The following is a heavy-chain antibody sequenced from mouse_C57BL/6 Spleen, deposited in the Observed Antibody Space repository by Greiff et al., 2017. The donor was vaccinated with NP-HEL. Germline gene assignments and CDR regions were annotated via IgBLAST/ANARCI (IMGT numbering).Heavy chain of an antibody. CDR1: GYTFTSYW. D-gene: IGHD1-1*01. Sequence: QVQLQQSGAELVKPGASVKLSCKASGYTFTSYWMHWVKQRPGQGLEWIGMIHPNSGSTNYNEKFKSKATLTVDKSSSTAYMQLSSLTSEDSAVYYCASPYYGSFWFAYWGQGTLVTVSA. V-gene: IGHV1-64*01. J-gene: IGHJ3*01. CDR3: ASPYYGSFWFAY. CDR2: IHPNSGST.